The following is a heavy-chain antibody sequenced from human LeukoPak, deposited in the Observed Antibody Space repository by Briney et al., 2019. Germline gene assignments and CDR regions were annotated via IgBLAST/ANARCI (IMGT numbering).Heavy chain of an antibody. CDR2: ISGSGGST. D-gene: IGHD3-10*01. J-gene: IGHJ4*02. CDR1: GFTFSSYA. Sequence: GGSLRLSCAASGFTFSSYAMSWVRQAPGKGLEWVSAISGSGGSTYYADSVKGRFTISRDNAKNSLYLQMNSLRVEDTAVYYCARERASGSYEKAPPFDHWGQGTLVTVSS. CDR3: ARERASGSYEKAPPFDH. V-gene: IGHV3-23*01.